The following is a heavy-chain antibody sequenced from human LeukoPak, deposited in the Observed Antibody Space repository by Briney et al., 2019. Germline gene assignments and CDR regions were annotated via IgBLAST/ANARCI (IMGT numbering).Heavy chain of an antibody. D-gene: IGHD2-15*01. CDR2: INQYGSER. CDR1: GFTFSSHW. J-gene: IGHJ4*02. CDR3: ARDHVVDGLVFDY. Sequence: GGSLRLSRAASGFTFSSHWMSWVRQAPGKGLEWVANINQYGSERNYVDSVKGRFTISRDNAKSSLYLQMNSLRAEDTAIYYCARDHVVDGLVFDYWGQGTLVTVSS. V-gene: IGHV3-7*01.